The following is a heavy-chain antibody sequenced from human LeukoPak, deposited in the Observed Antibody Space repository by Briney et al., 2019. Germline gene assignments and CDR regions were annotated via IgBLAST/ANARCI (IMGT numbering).Heavy chain of an antibody. Sequence: SETLSLTCTVSGGSISSSSYYWSWIRQHPGKGLEWIGYIYYSGSTYYNPSLKSRVTISVDTSKNQFSLNLSSVTAADAAVYYCARDGLWGQGTLVTVSS. V-gene: IGHV4-31*03. J-gene: IGHJ4*02. CDR3: ARDGL. CDR1: GGSISSSSYY. CDR2: IYYSGST.